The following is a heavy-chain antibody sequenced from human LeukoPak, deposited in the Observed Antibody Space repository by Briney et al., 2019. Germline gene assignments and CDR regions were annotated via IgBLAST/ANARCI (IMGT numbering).Heavy chain of an antibody. Sequence: GRSLRLSCEASGFTFGSHAMYWVRQAPGKGLERVAGIFGSGGSPHYADPVKGRFTISRDNSRNTVYLQINSLRAEDTAVYYCGKTTVGYSSGQKPAWPVDYWGQGTLVTVSS. CDR1: GFTFGSHA. J-gene: IGHJ4*02. D-gene: IGHD5-18*01. V-gene: IGHV3-23*01. CDR2: IFGSGGSP. CDR3: GKTTVGYSSGQKPAWPVDY.